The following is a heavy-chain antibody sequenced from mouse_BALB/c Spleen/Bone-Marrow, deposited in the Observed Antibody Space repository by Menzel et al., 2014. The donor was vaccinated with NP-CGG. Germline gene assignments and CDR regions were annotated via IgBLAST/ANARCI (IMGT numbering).Heavy chain of an antibody. J-gene: IGHJ2*01. V-gene: IGHV5-17*02. CDR2: ISSGSSTI. CDR3: ASDYDYFDY. Sequence: EVQVVESGGGLVQPGGSRKLSCAASGFTFSSFGMHWVRQAPEKGLEWVAYISSGSSTIYYADTVKGRFTISRDNPKNTLFLQMTSLRSEDTAMYYCASDYDYFDYWGQGTTLTVSS. D-gene: IGHD2-4*01. CDR1: GFTFSSFG.